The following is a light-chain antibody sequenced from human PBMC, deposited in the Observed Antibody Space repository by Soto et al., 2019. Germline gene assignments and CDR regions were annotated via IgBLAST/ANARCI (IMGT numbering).Light chain of an antibody. Sequence: EIVMTQSPATLSVSPGERATLSCRASQSVSSNLAWYQQKPGQAPRLLIYGASLRATGIPARFSGSGSGTEFTLTISSLQSEDFAVYYCQQYNNWPPLTFGQGTKVEIK. CDR3: QQYNNWPPLT. J-gene: IGKJ1*01. CDR1: QSVSSN. V-gene: IGKV3-15*01. CDR2: GAS.